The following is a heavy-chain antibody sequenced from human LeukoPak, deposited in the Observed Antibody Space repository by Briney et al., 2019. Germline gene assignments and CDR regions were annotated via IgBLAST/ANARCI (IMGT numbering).Heavy chain of an antibody. D-gene: IGHD3-22*01. Sequence: GGSLRLSCAASGFTLSSYAMHWVRQAPGKGLEWVANIKQDGSEKYYVDSVKGRFTISRDNAKNSLYLQMNSLRAEDTAMYYCATSSGYYHYFDHWGQGTLVTVSS. V-gene: IGHV3-7*03. CDR3: ATSSGYYHYFDH. CDR2: IKQDGSEK. CDR1: GFTLSSYA. J-gene: IGHJ4*02.